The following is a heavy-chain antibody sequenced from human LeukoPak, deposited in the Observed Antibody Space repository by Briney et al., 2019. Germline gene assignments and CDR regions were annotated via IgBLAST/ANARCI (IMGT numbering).Heavy chain of an antibody. CDR1: GYTFTNYG. J-gene: IGHJ4*02. D-gene: IGHD6-13*01. CDR3: ARDLRQQLVPHPIDY. CDR2: ISGHDGNT. Sequence: ASVKVSCKASGYTFTNYGFSWVRQAPGQGLEWVGWISGHDGNTKYAQKYQGRVTMTTDTSTSTAYMELRSLRSDDTAVYYCARDLRQQLVPHPIDYWGQGTLVTVSS. V-gene: IGHV1-18*01.